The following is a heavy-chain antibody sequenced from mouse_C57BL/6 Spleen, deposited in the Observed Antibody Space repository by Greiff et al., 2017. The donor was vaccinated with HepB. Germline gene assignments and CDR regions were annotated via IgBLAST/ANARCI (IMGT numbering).Heavy chain of an antibody. Sequence: VQLQQSGPELVKPGASVKISCKASGYAFSSSWMNWVKQRPGKGLEWIGRIYPGDGDTNYNGKFKGKATLTADKSSSTAYMQLSSLTSEDSAVYFCAREGELGTGFAYWGQGTLVTVSA. J-gene: IGHJ3*01. CDR2: IYPGDGDT. CDR3: AREGELGTGFAY. V-gene: IGHV1-82*01. D-gene: IGHD4-1*01. CDR1: GYAFSSSW.